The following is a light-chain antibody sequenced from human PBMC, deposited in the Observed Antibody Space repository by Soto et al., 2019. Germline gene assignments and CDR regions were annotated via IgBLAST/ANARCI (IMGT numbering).Light chain of an antibody. CDR1: RSNIGSNL. J-gene: IGLJ3*02. Sequence: QSVLTQPPSASGTPGQRVSISCSGGRSNIGSNLVSWYQQLPGTAPKLLLYFNDQRPSGVPDRFSGSKSGTSASLAVSDVQSEDEADYFCASWDDSLKGVLFGGGTQLTVL. V-gene: IGLV1-44*01. CDR3: ASWDDSLKGVL. CDR2: FND.